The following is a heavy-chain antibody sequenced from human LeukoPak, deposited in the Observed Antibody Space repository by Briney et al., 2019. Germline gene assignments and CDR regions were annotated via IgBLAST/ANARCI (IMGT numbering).Heavy chain of an antibody. CDR2: INHSGST. Sequence: PSETLSLTCALHRRSSRVYNWSCIPQPPGKGLEWIGEINHSGSTNYNPSLKSRVTISVDTSKNQFSLKLSSVTCADTALYYCASGGLYYYDSSGFDCWGQGTLVTVSS. CDR3: ASGGLYYYDSSGFDC. CDR1: RRSSRVYN. V-gene: IGHV4-34*01. J-gene: IGHJ4*02. D-gene: IGHD3-22*01.